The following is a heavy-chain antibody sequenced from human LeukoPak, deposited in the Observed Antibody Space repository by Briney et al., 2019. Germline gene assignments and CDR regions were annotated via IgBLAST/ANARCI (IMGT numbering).Heavy chain of an antibody. CDR2: IIPIFGIA. CDR1: GGTFSSYA. D-gene: IGHD3-10*01. V-gene: IGHV1-69*04. Sequence: SVKVSCKASGGTFSSYAISWVRQAPGQGLEWMGRIIPIFGIANYAQKFQGRVTITADKSTSTAYMELSSLRSEDTAVYYCAVWFGDPPSPFDYWGQGTLVAVSS. CDR3: AVWFGDPPSPFDY. J-gene: IGHJ4*02.